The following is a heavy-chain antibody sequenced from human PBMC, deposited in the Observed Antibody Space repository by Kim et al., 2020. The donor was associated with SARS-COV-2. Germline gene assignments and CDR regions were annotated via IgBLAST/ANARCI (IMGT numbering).Heavy chain of an antibody. CDR3: AKDYMAWDGAKTLMGY. J-gene: IGHJ4*02. Sequence: GGSLRLSCAASGFTFSSYGMHWVRQAPGKGLEWVAVISYDGSNKYYADSVKGRFTISRDNSKNTLYLQMNSLRAEDTAVYYCAKDYMAWDGAKTLMGYWGQGTLVTVSS. V-gene: IGHV3-30*18. CDR2: ISYDGSNK. CDR1: GFTFSSYG. D-gene: IGHD2-8*01.